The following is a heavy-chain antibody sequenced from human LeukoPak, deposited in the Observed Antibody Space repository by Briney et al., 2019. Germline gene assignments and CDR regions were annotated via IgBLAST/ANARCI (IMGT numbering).Heavy chain of an antibody. D-gene: IGHD2-15*01. Sequence: LGGSLRLPSAASGFPSSSYWMSWVGRAPGKGLEWVANIKQHGGEKNYVDSVKGRFSISRENTTNTLYLQMNSLRAAETGVYYCARGRHYCNVWGQGTLVTVSS. V-gene: IGHV3-7*01. CDR3: ARGRHYCNV. J-gene: IGHJ4*02. CDR1: GFPSSSYW. CDR2: IKQHGGEK.